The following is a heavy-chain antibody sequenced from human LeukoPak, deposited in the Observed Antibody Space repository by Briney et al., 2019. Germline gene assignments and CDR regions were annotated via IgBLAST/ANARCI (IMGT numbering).Heavy chain of an antibody. CDR1: GFSFRSYG. V-gene: IGHV3-30*02. J-gene: IGHJ4*02. CDR2: IRYDGSDK. CDR3: AKDSWEVGATSEIDY. Sequence: PWGSLRLSCAASGFSFRSYGMHWVRQAPGKVLEWVAFIRYDGSDKYYADSVKGRFTISRDNSKNTLYLQMNSLRAEDTAVYYCAKDSWEVGATSEIDYWGQGTLVTVSP. D-gene: IGHD1-26*01.